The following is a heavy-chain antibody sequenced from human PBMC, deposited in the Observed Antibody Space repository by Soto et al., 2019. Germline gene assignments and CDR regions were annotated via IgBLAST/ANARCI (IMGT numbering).Heavy chain of an antibody. Sequence: GXSLRVSCAASGCTFDDYARHWVRQAPGRGLEWVSGISWNSGSIGYADSVKGRFTISRDNAKNSLYLQMNSLRAEDTALYYCANFCSGLSGRSSDIWGQGTMVTVSS. CDR3: ANFCSGLSGRSSDI. J-gene: IGHJ3*02. CDR2: ISWNSGSI. V-gene: IGHV3-9*01. D-gene: IGHD3-3*01. CDR1: GCTFDDYA.